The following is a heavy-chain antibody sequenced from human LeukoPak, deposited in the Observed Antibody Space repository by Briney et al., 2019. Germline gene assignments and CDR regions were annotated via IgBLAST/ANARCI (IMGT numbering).Heavy chain of an antibody. D-gene: IGHD3-22*01. CDR1: GFTFSSYS. CDR2: ISSSSSYI. V-gene: IGHV3-21*01. J-gene: IGHJ4*02. Sequence: GGSLRLSCAASGFTFSSYSMNCVRQAPGKGLEWVSSISSSSSYIYYADSVKGRFTISRDNAKNLLYLQMNSLRAEDTAVYYCARLDSSGYCFDYWGQGTLVTVSS. CDR3: ARLDSSGYCFDY.